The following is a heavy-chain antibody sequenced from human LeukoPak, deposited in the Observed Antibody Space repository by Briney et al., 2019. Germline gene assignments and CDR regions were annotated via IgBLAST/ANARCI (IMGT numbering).Heavy chain of an antibody. V-gene: IGHV1-2*02. Sequence: ASVKVSCKASGYTFTGYYMHWVRQAPGQGLEWMGWINPNSGGSNNPQRFQGRVIMTRDTSISTAYMELRRLRSDDTAMYYCARELTAASTTRIGRRNWFDTWGQGTLVTVSS. CDR3: ARELTAASTTRIGRRNWFDT. CDR1: GYTFTGYY. CDR2: INPNSGGS. J-gene: IGHJ5*02. D-gene: IGHD1-26*01.